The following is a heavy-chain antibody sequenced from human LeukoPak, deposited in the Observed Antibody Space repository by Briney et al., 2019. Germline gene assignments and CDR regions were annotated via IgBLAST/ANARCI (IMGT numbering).Heavy chain of an antibody. CDR3: AKDDYYGSGTYPFLY. D-gene: IGHD3-10*01. CDR2: ISYDGSNK. V-gene: IGHV3-30-3*01. J-gene: IGHJ4*02. CDR1: GFTFSSYA. Sequence: GGSLRLSCAASGFTFSSYAMHWVRQAPGKGLEWVAVISYDGSNKYYADSVKGRFTISRDNSKNTLYLQMNSLRAEDTAVYYCAKDDYYGSGTYPFLYWGQGTLVTVSS.